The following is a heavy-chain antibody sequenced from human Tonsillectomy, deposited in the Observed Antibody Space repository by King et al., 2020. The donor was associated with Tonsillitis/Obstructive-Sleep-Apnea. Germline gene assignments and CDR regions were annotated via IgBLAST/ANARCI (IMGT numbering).Heavy chain of an antibody. CDR2: IKSKTDGGTT. CDR1: GFTFSNAW. V-gene: IGHV3-15*01. J-gene: IGHJ4*02. D-gene: IGHD2-21*01. Sequence: VQLVESGGGLVKPGGSLRLSCAASGFTFSNAWMSWVRQAPGKGLEWVGRIKSKTDGGTTDYAAPVKGRFTISRDDSKNTLYLQMNSLKTEDTAVYYCTTAPSRRRAYCGGDGYWPYDYWGQGTLVTVSS. CDR3: TTAPSRRRAYCGGDGYWPYDY.